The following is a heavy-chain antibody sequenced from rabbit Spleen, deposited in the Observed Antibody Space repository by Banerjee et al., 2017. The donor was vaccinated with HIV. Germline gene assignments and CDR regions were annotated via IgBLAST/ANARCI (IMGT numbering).Heavy chain of an antibody. CDR3: ARGDFGTSFSTYGMDL. Sequence: VESGGGLVKPGASLTLTCKAPGASFTSGYDMCWVRQAPGKGLEWIACVHAGNSGNTYYATWAKGRFTISKTSSNTVTLQTTSLTVADTATYFCARGDFGTSFSTYGMDLWGPGTLVTV. D-gene: IGHD5-1*01. CDR2: VHAGNSGNT. J-gene: IGHJ6*01. CDR1: GASFTSGYD. V-gene: IGHV1S40*01.